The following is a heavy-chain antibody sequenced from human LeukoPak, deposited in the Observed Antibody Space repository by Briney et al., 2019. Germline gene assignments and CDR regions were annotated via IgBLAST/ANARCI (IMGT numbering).Heavy chain of an antibody. D-gene: IGHD6-6*01. CDR3: ARDGSSLDY. CDR2: INHSGST. J-gene: IGHJ4*02. Sequence: SETLSLTCAVYGGSFSGYYWSWIRQPPGKGLEWIGEINHSGSTNYNPSLKSRVTISVDTSKNQFFLKLSSVTAADTAVYYCARDGSSLDYWGQGTLVTVSS. V-gene: IGHV4-34*01. CDR1: GGSFSGYY.